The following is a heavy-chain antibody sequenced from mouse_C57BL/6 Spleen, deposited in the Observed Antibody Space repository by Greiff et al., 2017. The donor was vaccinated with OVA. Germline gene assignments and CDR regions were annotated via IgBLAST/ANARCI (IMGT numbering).Heavy chain of an antibody. V-gene: IGHV1-69*01. CDR3: AREEAIYYGNSYYFDY. Sequence: VQLQQPGAELVMPGASVKLSCKASGYTFTSYWMHWVKQRPGQGLEWIGEIDPSDSYTNYNQKFKGKSTLTVDKSSSTAYMQLSSLTSEDSAVYYCAREEAIYYGNSYYFDYWGQGTTLTVSS. D-gene: IGHD2-1*01. CDR1: GYTFTSYW. J-gene: IGHJ2*01. CDR2: IDPSDSYT.